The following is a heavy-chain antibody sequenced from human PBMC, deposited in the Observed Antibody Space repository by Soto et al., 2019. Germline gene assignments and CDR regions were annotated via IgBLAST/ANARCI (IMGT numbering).Heavy chain of an antibody. J-gene: IGHJ3*02. CDR2: IYYSGST. V-gene: IGHV4-59*01. CDR3: ARVALTDIVATIEAFDI. CDR1: GGSISSYY. D-gene: IGHD5-12*01. Sequence: SDTLSLTCTVSGGSISSYYWSWIRQPPGKGLEWIGYIYYSGSTNYNPSLKSRVTISVDTSKNQFSLKLSSVTAADTAVYYCARVALTDIVATIEAFDIWGQGTMVTVSS.